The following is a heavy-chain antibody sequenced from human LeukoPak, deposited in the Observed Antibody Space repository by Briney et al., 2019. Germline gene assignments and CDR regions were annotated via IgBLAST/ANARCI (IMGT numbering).Heavy chain of an antibody. J-gene: IGHJ4*02. Sequence: ASVKVSCKTFGYLFSNNYIHWVRQAPGQGLEWMGWINPDSGGTNSAQMFQDRVTMTRDTSISTAYMELSRLRSDDTAVYYCARELFYTSGSKSNRVDYWGQGTLVTVSS. CDR3: ARELFYTSGSKSNRVDY. V-gene: IGHV1-2*02. CDR1: GYLFSNNY. CDR2: INPDSGGT. D-gene: IGHD1-26*01.